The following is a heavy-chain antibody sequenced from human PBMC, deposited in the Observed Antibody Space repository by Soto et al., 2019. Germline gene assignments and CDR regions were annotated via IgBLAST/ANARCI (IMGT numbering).Heavy chain of an antibody. D-gene: IGHD1-1*01. V-gene: IGHV3-30*04. CDR1: GFTFSSYA. CDR3: ARALASNWNDAFDI. J-gene: IGHJ3*02. Sequence: GGSLRLSCAASGFTFSSYAMHWVRQAPGKGLEWVAVISYDGSNKCYADSVKGRFTISRDNSKNTLYLQMNSLRAEDTAVYYCARALASNWNDAFDIWGQGTMVTVSS. CDR2: ISYDGSNK.